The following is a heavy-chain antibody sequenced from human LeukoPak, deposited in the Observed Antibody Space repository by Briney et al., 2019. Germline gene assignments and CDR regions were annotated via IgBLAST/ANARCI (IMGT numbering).Heavy chain of an antibody. Sequence: QPGGSLRLSCAASGFTFSNYAMSWVRQAPGKGLEWVSATSGSGVSTYYADSVKGRFTISRDNSNNTLFLHMSSLRAEDTAVYYCAKRYSGYGSFDYWGQGTLVTVSS. CDR3: AKRYSGYGSFDY. V-gene: IGHV3-23*01. J-gene: IGHJ4*02. CDR1: GFTFSNYA. D-gene: IGHD5-12*01. CDR2: TSGSGVST.